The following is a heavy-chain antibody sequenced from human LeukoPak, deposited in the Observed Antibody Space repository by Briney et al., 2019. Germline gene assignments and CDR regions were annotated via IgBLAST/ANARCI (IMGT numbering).Heavy chain of an antibody. CDR2: IYYSGST. Sequence: SETLSLTCIVYDGSISSSRYYWGWIRQPPGKGLEWIGSIYYSGSTNYNPSLKSRVTISVDTSNNQFSLKLSSLTAADTAVYYCASGDYLWGSYLGYWGQGTLVTVSS. CDR1: DGSISSSRYY. V-gene: IGHV4-39*01. D-gene: IGHD3-16*02. J-gene: IGHJ4*02. CDR3: ASGDYLWGSYLGY.